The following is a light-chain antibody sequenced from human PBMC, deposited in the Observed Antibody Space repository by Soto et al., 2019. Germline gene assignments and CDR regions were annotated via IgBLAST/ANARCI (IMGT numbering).Light chain of an antibody. CDR1: QSISSW. CDR3: QQYHTYWWT. Sequence: DIQMTQSPSTLSASVGDRVTITCRASQSISSWLAWYQQKPGKAPKLLIYKASSLESEVPSRFSGSGSETEFTLTINSLQPDDSTTYYCQQYHTYWWTFGQGTKVDIK. CDR2: KAS. V-gene: IGKV1-5*03. J-gene: IGKJ1*01.